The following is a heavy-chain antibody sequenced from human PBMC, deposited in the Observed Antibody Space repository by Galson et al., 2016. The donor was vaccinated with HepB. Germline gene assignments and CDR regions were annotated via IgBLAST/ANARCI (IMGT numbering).Heavy chain of an antibody. CDR1: GYTFTNYG. CDR2: ISAYNGHT. J-gene: IGHJ1*01. CDR3: VTFLEYASSWFEDEYLQH. D-gene: IGHD6-13*01. Sequence: SVKVSCRASGYTFTNYGISWVRQAPGQGLEWMGWISAYNGHTNYAQKLQGRVTMTKDTSTSTAYMELRSLRSEDTAVYYCVTFLEYASSWFEDEYLQHWGQGTLVSVSS. V-gene: IGHV1-18*01.